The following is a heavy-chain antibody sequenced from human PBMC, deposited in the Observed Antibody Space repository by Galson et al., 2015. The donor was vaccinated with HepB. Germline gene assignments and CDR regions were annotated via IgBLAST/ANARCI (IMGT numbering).Heavy chain of an antibody. V-gene: IGHV5-51*03. J-gene: IGHJ4*02. CDR1: GYSFKDHW. CDR3: ALEYSTSWAPFDS. CDR2: IYPGDSDT. Sequence: QSGAEVKKPGDSLKISCEGSGYSFKDHWIGWVRQMPGKGLEWMGTIYPGDSDTRYSPSFQGHITISVDMSINTAYLQWNSLKASDTAVYFCALEYSTSWAPFDSWGQGALVTVSS. D-gene: IGHD2-2*01.